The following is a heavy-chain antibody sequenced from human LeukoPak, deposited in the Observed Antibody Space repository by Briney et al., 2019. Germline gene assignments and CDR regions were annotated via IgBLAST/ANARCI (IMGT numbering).Heavy chain of an antibody. V-gene: IGHV1-2*02. CDR3: ARYGSADSPPFDY. CDR1: GDTLTELS. CDR2: INPNSGGT. Sequence: ASVKVSCKVSGDTLTELSMHWVRQAPGQGLEWMGWINPNSGGTNYAQKFQGRVTMTRDTSISTAYMELSRLRSDDTAVYYCARYGSADSPPFDYWGQGTLVTVSS. D-gene: IGHD3-22*01. J-gene: IGHJ4*02.